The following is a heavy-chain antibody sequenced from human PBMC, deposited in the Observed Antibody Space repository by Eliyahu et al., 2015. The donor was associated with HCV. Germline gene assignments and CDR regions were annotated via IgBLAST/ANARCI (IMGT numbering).Heavy chain of an antibody. Sequence: EVQLVESGGGLVQPGGSLRLSCAASGFTFSRYSMNWVRQAPGKGLEWISHISSSGETIYYADSVKGRFTISRDNGKDSLYLQMNSLRDEDTAVYYCTSPQFGWGQGTLVTVSS. CDR2: ISSSGETI. D-gene: IGHD3-16*01. CDR3: TSPQFG. CDR1: GFTFSRYS. V-gene: IGHV3-48*02. J-gene: IGHJ4*02.